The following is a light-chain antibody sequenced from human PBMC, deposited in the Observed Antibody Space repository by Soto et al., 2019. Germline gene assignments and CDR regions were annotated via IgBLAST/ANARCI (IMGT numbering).Light chain of an antibody. CDR1: QSVRNVY. CDR3: QQSGRSPRT. CDR2: DAS. Sequence: EIVLTQSPGTLSLSPGERATLSCRASQSVRNVYLAWYQQKPGQAPRLLIYDASNRATGIPDRFSGIGSGTDFNLTINRLEPEDYAVYYCQQSGRSPRTFGQGTKLEI. J-gene: IGKJ2*01. V-gene: IGKV3-20*01.